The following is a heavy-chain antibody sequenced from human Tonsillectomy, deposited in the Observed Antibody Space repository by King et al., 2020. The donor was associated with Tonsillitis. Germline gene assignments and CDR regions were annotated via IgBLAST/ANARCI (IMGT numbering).Heavy chain of an antibody. CDR2: MNPNSGNT. Sequence: QLVQSGAEVKKPGASVKVSCKASGYTFTSYDINWVRQATGQGLEWMGWMNPNSGNTGYAQKFQGRVTMTRNTSISTAYMELSSLRSEDTAVYYCARASQNGGGDCLLYYFDYWGQGTLVTVSS. CDR1: GYTFTSYD. J-gene: IGHJ4*02. V-gene: IGHV1-8*01. D-gene: IGHD2-21*02. CDR3: ARASQNGGGDCLLYYFDY.